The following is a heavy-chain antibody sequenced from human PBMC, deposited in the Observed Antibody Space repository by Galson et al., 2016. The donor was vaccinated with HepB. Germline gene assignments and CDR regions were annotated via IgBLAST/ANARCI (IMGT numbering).Heavy chain of an antibody. D-gene: IGHD4-23*01. J-gene: IGHJ6*02. Sequence: SVKVSCKASGYTFTSYYIHWVRQAPGQGLEWMGIINPSAGTTSYAQRFQGRITITRDKSTNTVYMELSSLRSEDTAVYYCARPGHDYGGHWGRPLIYYYGMDVWGQGTTVTVSS. CDR1: GYTFTSYY. CDR3: ARPGHDYGGHWGRPLIYYYGMDV. CDR2: INPSAGTT. V-gene: IGHV1-46*01.